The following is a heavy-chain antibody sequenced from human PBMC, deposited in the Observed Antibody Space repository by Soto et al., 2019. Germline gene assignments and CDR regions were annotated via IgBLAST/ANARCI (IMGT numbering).Heavy chain of an antibody. V-gene: IGHV1-2*02. CDR1: RYPFSDNQ. J-gene: IGHJ5*02. D-gene: IGHD4-4*01. CDR3: ARKHSLDYIRWGLDP. Sequence: QVQLVQSGSEVKKPGASVKVSCKASRYPFSDNQIHWLRRAPGQGLEWMGRINPKSDDTNYAQKFQGRVTMTRDTSIDTAYLELTGLTSDDTATYYCARKHSLDYIRWGLDPWGQGTLVTVSS. CDR2: INPKSDDT.